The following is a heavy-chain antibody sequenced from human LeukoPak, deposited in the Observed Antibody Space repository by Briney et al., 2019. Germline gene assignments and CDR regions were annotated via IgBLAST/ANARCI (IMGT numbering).Heavy chain of an antibody. CDR2: INPSGGST. D-gene: IGHD2/OR15-2a*01. V-gene: IGHV1-46*01. J-gene: IGHJ4*02. CDR1: GYTFTNYH. Sequence: ASVKVSCKASGYTFTNYHIHWVRQAPGQGLEWMGIINPSGGSTSNAQKFQGRVTMTRDMSTSTVYMELSSLRSEDMAVYYCAKYGHSPYFDSWGQGTQVTVSS. CDR3: AKYGHSPYFDS.